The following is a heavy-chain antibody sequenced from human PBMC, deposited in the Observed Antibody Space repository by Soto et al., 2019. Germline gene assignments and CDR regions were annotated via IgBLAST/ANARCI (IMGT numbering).Heavy chain of an antibody. Sequence: GGSLRLSCAAYGFTFSSYSMNWVRQAPGKGLEWVSSISSSSSYIYYADSVKGRFTISRDNAKNSLYLQMNSLRAEDTAVYYCARDVTLGVVISPDYWGQGTLVTVSS. CDR3: ARDVTLGVVISPDY. CDR1: GFTFSSYS. CDR2: ISSSSSYI. V-gene: IGHV3-21*01. J-gene: IGHJ4*02. D-gene: IGHD3-3*01.